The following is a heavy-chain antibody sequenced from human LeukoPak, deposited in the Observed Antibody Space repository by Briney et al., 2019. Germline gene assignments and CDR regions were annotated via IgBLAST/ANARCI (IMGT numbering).Heavy chain of an antibody. V-gene: IGHV1-18*01. CDR1: AYTFTSYG. Sequence: ASVKVPCKASAYTFTSYGISWVRQAPGQGLEWMGWISAYNGNTNCAQKLQGRVTMTTDTSTSTAYMELRSLRSDDTAVYYCAREELRYFDWLLENYYYYYGMDVWGQGTTVTVSS. CDR3: AREELRYFDWLLENYYYYYGMDV. CDR2: ISAYNGNT. D-gene: IGHD3-9*01. J-gene: IGHJ6*02.